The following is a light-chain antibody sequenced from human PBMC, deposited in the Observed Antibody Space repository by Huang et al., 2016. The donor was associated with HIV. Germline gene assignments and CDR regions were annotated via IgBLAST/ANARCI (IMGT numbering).Light chain of an antibody. Sequence: DIQMTQSPSSLSASVGDRVTITCRASQSISRYLNWYQHKPGKAPELPIYASSSLHSVGQSRFSGSGSGTDFSLTISGLQPEDYATYYCQQGYSTPTFGQGTKVEMK. CDR1: QSISRY. CDR3: QQGYSTPT. J-gene: IGKJ1*01. V-gene: IGKV1-39*01. CDR2: ASS.